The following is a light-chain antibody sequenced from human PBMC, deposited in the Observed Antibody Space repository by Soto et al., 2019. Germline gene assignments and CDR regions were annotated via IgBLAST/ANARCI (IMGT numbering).Light chain of an antibody. Sequence: DILITQSPGTLAFSAGSGAALSCRASQSVSSNLAWYQQKPGQAPRLLISDASTRATGIPARFSGSGSGTEFTLTVSSLQSEDFAVYYCQQYIKWTITFGQGTRLEIK. CDR2: DAS. V-gene: IGKV3-15*01. CDR3: QQYIKWTIT. CDR1: QSVSSN. J-gene: IGKJ5*01.